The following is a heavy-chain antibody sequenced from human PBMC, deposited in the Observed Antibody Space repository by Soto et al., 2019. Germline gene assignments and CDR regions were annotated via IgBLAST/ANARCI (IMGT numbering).Heavy chain of an antibody. V-gene: IGHV4-59*01. Sequence: SETLSLTCTVSGGSISSYYWSWIRQPPGKGLEWIGYIYYSGSTNYNPSLKSRVTISVDTSKTQFSLKLSSVTAADTAVYYCARDLGVVAASYYYYGMDVWGQGTTVTVSS. CDR1: GGSISSYY. CDR2: IYYSGST. J-gene: IGHJ6*02. CDR3: ARDLGVVAASYYYYGMDV. D-gene: IGHD2-15*01.